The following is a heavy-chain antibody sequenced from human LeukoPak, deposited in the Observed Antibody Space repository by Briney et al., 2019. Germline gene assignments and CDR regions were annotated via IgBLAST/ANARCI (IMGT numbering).Heavy chain of an antibody. D-gene: IGHD4/OR15-4a*01. V-gene: IGHV1-18*01. CDR2: INPHKGDT. J-gene: IGHJ6*02. CDR1: GYTFSAYG. CDR3: ARRKYGADYNGMDV. Sequence: ASVKVSCKASGYTFSAYGINWVRLAPGQGLEWMASINPHKGDTVYAQKFQGRVTMTTDTSTSTAYMHLRSLRSDDTAIYYFARRKYGADYNGMDVWGQGTTVTVSS.